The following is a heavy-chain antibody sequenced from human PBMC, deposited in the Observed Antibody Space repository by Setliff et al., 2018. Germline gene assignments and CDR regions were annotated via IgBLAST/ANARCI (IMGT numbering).Heavy chain of an antibody. CDR2: IYPGDSHT. D-gene: IGHD1-26*01. CDR3: ARSLVGATHSVYFDY. CDR1: GYSFSNFW. V-gene: IGHV5-51*01. Sequence: PGESLKISCKGSGYSFSNFWIGWVRQMPGKGLEWMGIIYPGDSHTRYSPSFQGQVTMSADRSINTAYLQWSNLKASDTAIYYCARSLVGATHSVYFDYWGQGAPVTVSS. J-gene: IGHJ4*02.